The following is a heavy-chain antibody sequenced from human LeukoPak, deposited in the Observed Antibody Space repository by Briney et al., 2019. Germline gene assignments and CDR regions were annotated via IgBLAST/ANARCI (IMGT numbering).Heavy chain of an antibody. CDR1: GFTFGSYW. D-gene: IGHD2-2*02. J-gene: IGHJ4*02. Sequence: GGSLRLSCAASGFTFGSYWMHWVRQAPGKGLVWVSRINTDGGSTTYADSVKGRITISRDNAKNTLYLQMNSLRAEDTAVYYCGRGFSIVPAGIPDYWGLGTLVTVSS. CDR2: INTDGGST. V-gene: IGHV3-74*01. CDR3: GRGFSIVPAGIPDY.